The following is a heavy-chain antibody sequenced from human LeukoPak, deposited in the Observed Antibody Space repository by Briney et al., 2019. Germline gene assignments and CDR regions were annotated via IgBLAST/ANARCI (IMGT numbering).Heavy chain of an antibody. CDR1: GGSISPDY. D-gene: IGHD3-10*01. CDR3: AGDRPGESSLDY. Sequence: PSETLSLTCTVSGGSISPDYWSWIRQPPGKGLEWIGYIYYSGTTNYNPSLKSRVTISVETSKNQFFLNLGSVTAAGTAVYYCAGDRPGESSLDYWGQGILATVSS. J-gene: IGHJ4*02. CDR2: IYYSGTT. V-gene: IGHV4-59*01.